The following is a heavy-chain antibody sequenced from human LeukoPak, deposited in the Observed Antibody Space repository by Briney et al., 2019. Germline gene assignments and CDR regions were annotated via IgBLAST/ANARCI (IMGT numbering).Heavy chain of an antibody. CDR3: ARDRLGAMLFFDS. Sequence: GGSLRLSCAASGFTFSSYGMSWVRQAPGKGLEWVSAITGTGHITYYADSVKGRFTISRDNSKNTLYLQMNSLRAEDTALYYCARDRLGAMLFFDSWGQGTLVTVSS. D-gene: IGHD3-16*01. CDR2: ITGTGHIT. V-gene: IGHV3-23*01. CDR1: GFTFSSYG. J-gene: IGHJ4*02.